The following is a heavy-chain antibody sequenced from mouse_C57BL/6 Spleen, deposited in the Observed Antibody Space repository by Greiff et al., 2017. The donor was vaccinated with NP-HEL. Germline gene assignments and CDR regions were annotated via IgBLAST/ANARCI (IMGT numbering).Heavy chain of an antibody. J-gene: IGHJ1*03. CDR1: GYSITSGYD. CDR2: ISYSGST. D-gene: IGHD1-1*01. CDR3: ARGAGSSWYFDV. Sequence: ESGPGMVKPSHSLSLTCTVTGYSITSGYDWHWIRHFPGNKLEWMGYISYSGSTNYNPSLKSRISITHDTSKNHFFLKLNSVTTEDTATYYCARGAGSSWYFDVWGTGTTVTVSS. V-gene: IGHV3-1*01.